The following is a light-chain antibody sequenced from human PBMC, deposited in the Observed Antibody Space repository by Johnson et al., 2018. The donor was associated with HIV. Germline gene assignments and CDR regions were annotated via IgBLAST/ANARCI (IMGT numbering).Light chain of an antibody. V-gene: IGLV1-51*01. J-gene: IGLJ1*01. CDR3: GTWDSSLSAVV. CDR1: VSNIESYY. CDR2: DNN. Sequence: QSVLTQPPSVSAAPGQTVNISCSGNVSNIESYYVSWYQQLPGTAPKLLIYDNNKRPSGIPDRFSGSKSGPSATLGITGLQPGDEADYYCGTWDSSLSAVVFGTGTKVTVL.